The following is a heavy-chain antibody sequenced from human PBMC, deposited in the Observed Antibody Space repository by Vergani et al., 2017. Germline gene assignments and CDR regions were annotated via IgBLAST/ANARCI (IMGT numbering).Heavy chain of an antibody. J-gene: IGHJ5*02. CDR1: GGSISSSSYY. CDR2: IYYSGNT. CDR3: ARRTSSGWLVRGFTDWFDP. V-gene: IGHV4-39*01. D-gene: IGHD6-19*01. Sequence: QLQLQESGPGLVKPSETLSLTCTVSGGSISSSSYYWGWIRQPPGKGLEWIGSIYYSGNTYYNPSLKSRVTISVDTSKNQFSLKLSSVTAADTAVYYCARRTSSGWLVRGFTDWFDPWGQGTLVTVSS.